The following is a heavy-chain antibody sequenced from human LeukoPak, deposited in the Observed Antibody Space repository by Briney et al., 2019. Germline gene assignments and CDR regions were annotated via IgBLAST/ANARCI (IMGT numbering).Heavy chain of an antibody. V-gene: IGHV4-31*03. CDR2: IYYSGST. CDR1: GGSISSGGYY. CDR3: AREPTYYYDSSGYPDY. Sequence: PSQTLSLTCTVSGGSISSGGYYWSWIRQHPGKGLEWIGYIYYSGSTYYNPSLKSRVTISVDTSKNQFSLKLSSVTAADTAVYYCAREPTYYYDSSGYPDYWGQGTLVTVSS. J-gene: IGHJ4*02. D-gene: IGHD3-22*01.